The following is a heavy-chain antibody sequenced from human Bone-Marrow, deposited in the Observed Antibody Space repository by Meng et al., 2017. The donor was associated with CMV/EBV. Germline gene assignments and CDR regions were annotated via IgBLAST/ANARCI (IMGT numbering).Heavy chain of an antibody. CDR2: IYYSGST. J-gene: IGHJ3*02. Sequence: SETLSLTCTVSGGSISSSSYYWGWIRQPPGKGLEWIGSIYYSGSTYYNPSLKSRVTISVDTSKNQFSLKLNSVTAADTAVYYCARGAFDIWGQGTMVTVSS. CDR3: ARGAFDI. CDR1: GGSISSSSYY. V-gene: IGHV4-39*01.